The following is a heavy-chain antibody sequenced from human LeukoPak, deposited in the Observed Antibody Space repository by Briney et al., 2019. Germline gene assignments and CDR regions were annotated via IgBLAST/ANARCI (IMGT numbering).Heavy chain of an antibody. CDR1: GFTFSSYG. CDR2: ISGSGGST. J-gene: IGHJ4*02. D-gene: IGHD6-19*01. Sequence: GGSLRLSCAASGFTFSSYGMSWVRQAPGKGLEWVSAISGSGGSTYYADSVKGRFTISRDNSKNTLYLQMNSLRAEDTAVYYCARGPVAALHFDYWGQGTLVTVSS. CDR3: ARGPVAALHFDY. V-gene: IGHV3-23*01.